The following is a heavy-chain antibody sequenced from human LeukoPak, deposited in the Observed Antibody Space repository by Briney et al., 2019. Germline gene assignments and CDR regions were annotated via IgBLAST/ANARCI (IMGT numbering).Heavy chain of an antibody. CDR1: GVTFSGSP. CDR2: IRSIANSYAT. CDR3: ALGLSVGATADAFDI. D-gene: IGHD1-26*01. J-gene: IGHJ3*02. Sequence: GGSLRLSCAASGVTFSGSPMHWVRHAYGQGQEWVGRIRSIANSYATKYAASVKGRVTISRDDSKNTAYLQMNSLKTEDTAVYYCALGLSVGATADAFDIWGQGTMVTVSA. V-gene: IGHV3-73*01.